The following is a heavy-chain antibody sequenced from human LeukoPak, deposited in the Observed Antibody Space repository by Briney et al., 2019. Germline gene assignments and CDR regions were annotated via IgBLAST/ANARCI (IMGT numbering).Heavy chain of an antibody. CDR1: GFSFRNYG. CDR3: AKDWKWADKNYYYYYGMDV. J-gene: IGHJ6*02. CDR2: MSFDGSNK. Sequence: GGSLRLSCAASGFSFRNYGMHWVRQAPGKGPEWVAVMSFDGSNKNHADSVKGRFTISRDNSKNTLYLQMNSLRAEDTAVYYCAKDWKWADKNYYYYYGMDVWGQGTTVTVSS. V-gene: IGHV3-30*18. D-gene: IGHD1-26*01.